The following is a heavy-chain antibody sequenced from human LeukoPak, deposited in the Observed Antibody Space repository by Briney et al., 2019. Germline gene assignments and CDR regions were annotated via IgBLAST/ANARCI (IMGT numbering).Heavy chain of an antibody. Sequence: TSETLSPTCAVYGGSFSGYYWSWIRQPPGKGLEWIGEINYSGSTNYNPSLKSRVTISVDTSKNQFSLKLSSVTAADTAVYYCARGSRGGYSYGLNWFDPWGQGTLVTVSS. CDR1: GGSFSGYY. J-gene: IGHJ5*02. CDR3: ARGSRGGYSYGLNWFDP. CDR2: INYSGST. D-gene: IGHD5-18*01. V-gene: IGHV4-34*01.